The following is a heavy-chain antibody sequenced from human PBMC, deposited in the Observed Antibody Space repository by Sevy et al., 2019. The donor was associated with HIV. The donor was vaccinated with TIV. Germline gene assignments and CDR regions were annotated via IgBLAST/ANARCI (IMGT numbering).Heavy chain of an antibody. D-gene: IGHD5-18*01. CDR1: GGSFSGYC. Sequence: SETLSLTCAVYGGSFSGYCWSWIRQPPGKGLEWIGEINHSGSTNYNPSLKSRVTISVDTSKNQFSLKLSSVTAADTAVYYCARVLGRRTAMVTVYYGMDVWGQGTTVTVSS. J-gene: IGHJ6*02. V-gene: IGHV4-34*01. CDR3: ARVLGRRTAMVTVYYGMDV. CDR2: INHSGST.